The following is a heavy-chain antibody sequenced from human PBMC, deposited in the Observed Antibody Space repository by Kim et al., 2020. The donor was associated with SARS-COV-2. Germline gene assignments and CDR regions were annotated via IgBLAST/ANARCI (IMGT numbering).Heavy chain of an antibody. CDR1: GFTFDDYA. CDR3: AKEAYCSGGGCYALYYYSYGMDV. V-gene: IGHV3-9*01. J-gene: IGHJ6*02. CDR2: ISWNSGRI. Sequence: GGSLRLSCAASGFTFDDYAMHWVRQAPGKGLEWVSGISWNSGRIGYADSVKGRFTISRDNAKNSLYLQMNSLRPEDTALYYCAKEAYCSGGGCYALYYYSYGMDVWGQGTTVTVSS. D-gene: IGHD2-15*01.